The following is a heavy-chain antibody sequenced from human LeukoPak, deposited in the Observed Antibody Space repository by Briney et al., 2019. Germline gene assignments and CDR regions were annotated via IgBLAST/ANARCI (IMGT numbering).Heavy chain of an antibody. CDR3: ARANPVYGDFDY. Sequence: GGSLRLSCAVSGLAVSDNYMSWVRQAPGKGLEWASPIFPNGNTYYADFVQGRFSISRDSSRNTLFLDMSSLKTEDTAVYFCARANPVYGDFDYWGQGTLVTVSS. V-gene: IGHV3-53*01. J-gene: IGHJ4*02. D-gene: IGHD4-17*01. CDR2: IFPNGNT. CDR1: GLAVSDNY.